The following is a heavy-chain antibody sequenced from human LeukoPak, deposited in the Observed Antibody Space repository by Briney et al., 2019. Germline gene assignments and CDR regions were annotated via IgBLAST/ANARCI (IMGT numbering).Heavy chain of an antibody. CDR3: ARGAEELGELSHYYYYYYMDV. V-gene: IGHV1-46*01. D-gene: IGHD3-16*02. CDR1: GYTFTSYY. Sequence: ASVKVSCKASGYTFTSYYMHWVRQAPGQGLEWMGIINPSGGSTSYAQKFQGRVTMTRDMSTSTVYMELSSLRSEDTAVYYCARGAEELGELSHYYYYYYMDVWGKGTTVTVSS. CDR2: INPSGGST. J-gene: IGHJ6*03.